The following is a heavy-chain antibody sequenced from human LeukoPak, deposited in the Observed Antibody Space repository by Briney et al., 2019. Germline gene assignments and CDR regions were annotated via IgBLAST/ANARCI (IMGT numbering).Heavy chain of an antibody. CDR1: GYTFTSYG. CDR2: ISAYNGNT. J-gene: IGHJ6*03. V-gene: IGHV1-18*01. Sequence: ASVKVSCKASGYTFTSYGISWVRQAPGQGLECMGWISAYNGNTNYAQKLQGRVTMTTDTSTSTAYMELRSLRSDDTAVYYCARAASRFGELFRYYYYYYYMDVWGKGTTVTVSS. D-gene: IGHD3-10*01. CDR3: ARAASRFGELFRYYYYYYYMDV.